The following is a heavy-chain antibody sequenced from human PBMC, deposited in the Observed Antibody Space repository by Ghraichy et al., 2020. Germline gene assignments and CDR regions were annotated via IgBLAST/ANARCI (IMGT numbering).Heavy chain of an antibody. Sequence: SQTLSLTCAVYGGSLSGYYWSWIRQPPGKGLEWIGEINHSGSTNYSPSLKSRVTISVDTSKSQFSLRLSSVTAADTAVYYCAKEGQEAAGNGDWFDPWGQGTLVTVSS. J-gene: IGHJ5*02. CDR3: AKEGQEAAGNGDWFDP. V-gene: IGHV4-34*01. CDR2: INHSGST. CDR1: GGSLSGYY. D-gene: IGHD6-13*01.